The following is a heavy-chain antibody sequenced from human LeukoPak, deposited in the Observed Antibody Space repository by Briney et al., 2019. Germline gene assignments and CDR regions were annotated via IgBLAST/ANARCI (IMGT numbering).Heavy chain of an antibody. CDR3: ARQNTPHGNFDY. Sequence: GGSLRLSCAVSGFTFSSYDMHWVRQATGKGLEWVSATGVAANTFYSGSVKGRFTISRENAKNSLYLLMSSLRAEDTAVYYCARQNTPHGNFDYWGQGTLVTVSS. D-gene: IGHD1-26*01. CDR1: GFTFSSYD. CDR2: TGVAANT. V-gene: IGHV3-13*01. J-gene: IGHJ4*02.